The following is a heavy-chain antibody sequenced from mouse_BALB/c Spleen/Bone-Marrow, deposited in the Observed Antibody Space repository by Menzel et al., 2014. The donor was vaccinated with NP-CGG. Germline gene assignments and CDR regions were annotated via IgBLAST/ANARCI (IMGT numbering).Heavy chain of an antibody. J-gene: IGHJ4*01. CDR2: IRSKSNNYAT. CDR3: VRDPTTWERAMDF. CDR1: GFTFNTNA. V-gene: IGHV10S3*01. Sequence: EVKVVESGGGLVQPKGSFKLSCAASGFTFNTNAMNWVRQAPGKGLEWVARIRSKSNNYATYYADSVKDRFTISRDDSQSMLYLQMNNLKTEDTAMYYCVRDPTTWERAMDFWGQRTSVTVSS. D-gene: IGHD4-1*01.